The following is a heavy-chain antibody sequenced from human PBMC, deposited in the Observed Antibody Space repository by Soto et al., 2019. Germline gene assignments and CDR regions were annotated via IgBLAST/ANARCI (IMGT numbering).Heavy chain of an antibody. CDR2: TLYSGRT. J-gene: IGHJ5*02. V-gene: IGHV4-4*02. Sequence: QVQLQESGPGLVKPSGTLSLTCAVSGASISSGWWTWVRQPPGKGLEWIGETLYSGRTNYNSSRNSRVTISIDKSKKQFSLNLSYVTAADTAVYYCASRVTDAPTWGQGTLVTVSS. D-gene: IGHD3-10*01. CDR1: GASISSGW. CDR3: ASRVTDAPT.